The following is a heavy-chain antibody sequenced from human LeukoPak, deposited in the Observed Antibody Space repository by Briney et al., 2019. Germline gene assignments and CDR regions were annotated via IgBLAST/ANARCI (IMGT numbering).Heavy chain of an antibody. D-gene: IGHD3-3*01. CDR1: GFTFSSYS. J-gene: IGHJ4*02. CDR3: ARDSLDFWSGYLVAHYY. CDR2: ISSSSSYI. Sequence: GGSLRLSCAASGFTFSSYSMNWVRQAPGRGLEWVSSISSSSSYIFYADSVKGRFAISRDNAKTSLYLQMNSLRAEDTAVYYCARDSLDFWSGYLVAHYYWGQGTLVTVSS. V-gene: IGHV3-21*01.